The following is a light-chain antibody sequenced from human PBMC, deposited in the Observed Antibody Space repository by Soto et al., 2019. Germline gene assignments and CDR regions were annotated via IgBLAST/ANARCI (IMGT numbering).Light chain of an antibody. CDR3: QHYGGSFI. J-gene: IGKJ3*01. Sequence: EIVMTQSPATLSVSPGERATLSCRASQSVNSNLAWYQQKPGQAPRLLIYGASTRATGIPDRFSGSGSGTDFTLSISRLEPEDFAVYYCQHYGGSFIFGPGTKADIK. CDR2: GAS. V-gene: IGKV3-20*01. CDR1: QSVNSN.